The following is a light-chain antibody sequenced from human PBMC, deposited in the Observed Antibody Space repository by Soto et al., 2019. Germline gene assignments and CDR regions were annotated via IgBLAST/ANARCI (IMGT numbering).Light chain of an antibody. CDR2: CAS. CDR3: RQYTGPPTT. Sequence: EIILTQSPDTLSLSPGERATLSCRASQTVSSNYLAGCQQRPGQAPRLLIYCASTRPAGIPDRFSGSGSGTDYTITITRLEPEDSAVYFCRQYTGPPTTFGQGTRLEIK. CDR1: QTVSSNY. J-gene: IGKJ5*01. V-gene: IGKV3-20*01.